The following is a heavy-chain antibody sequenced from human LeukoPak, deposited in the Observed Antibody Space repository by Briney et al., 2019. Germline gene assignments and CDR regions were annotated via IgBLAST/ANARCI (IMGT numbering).Heavy chain of an antibody. D-gene: IGHD5-24*01. Sequence: GGSLRLSCAASGFTFSSYWMSWVRQAPGKGLEWVANIKQDRSEKYYVDSVKGRFTISRDNAKNSLYLQMNSLRAEDTAVYYCARGMATGALYYFDYWGQGTLVTVSS. CDR3: ARGMATGALYYFDY. CDR1: GFTFSSYW. V-gene: IGHV3-7*01. J-gene: IGHJ4*02. CDR2: IKQDRSEK.